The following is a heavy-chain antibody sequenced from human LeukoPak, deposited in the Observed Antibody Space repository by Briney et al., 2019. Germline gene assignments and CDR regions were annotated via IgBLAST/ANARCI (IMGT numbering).Heavy chain of an antibody. D-gene: IGHD3-3*01. CDR2: ISSSSSYI. CDR1: GFTFSSYS. J-gene: IGHJ3*02. Sequence: GGSLRLSCAASGFTFSSYSMNWVRQAPGKGLEWVSSISSSSSYIYYADSVKGRFAISRDNAKNSLYLQMNSLRAEDTAVYYCARDRRDFAASDAFDIWGQGQWSPSLQ. CDR3: ARDRRDFAASDAFDI. V-gene: IGHV3-21*01.